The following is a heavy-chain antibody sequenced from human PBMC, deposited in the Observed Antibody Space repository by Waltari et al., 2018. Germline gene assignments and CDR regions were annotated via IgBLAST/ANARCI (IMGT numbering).Heavy chain of an antibody. CDR3: ARGRLSASGYSSGRGMRNFDY. D-gene: IGHD6-19*01. Sequence: QVQLQQWGAGLLKPSETLSLTCAVYGGSFSGYYWSWIRPPPGKGLEWIGEINHSGSTNYNPSLKSRVTISVDTSKNQFSLKLSSVTAADTAVYYCARGRLSASGYSSGRGMRNFDYWGQGTLVTVSS. CDR1: GGSFSGYY. J-gene: IGHJ4*02. V-gene: IGHV4-34*01. CDR2: INHSGST.